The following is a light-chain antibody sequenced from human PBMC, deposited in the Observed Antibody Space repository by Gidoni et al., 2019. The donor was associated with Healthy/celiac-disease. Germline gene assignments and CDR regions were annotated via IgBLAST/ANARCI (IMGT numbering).Light chain of an antibody. CDR2: GAS. CDR3: QQYGSSPLT. V-gene: IGKV3-20*01. CDR1: QSVSSSY. J-gene: IGKJ4*01. Sequence: ESVLTQSPGTLSLSPGERATLSCRASQSVSSSYLAWYQQKPGQAPRLLIYGASSRATGIPDRFIGSGSGTDFTLTISRLEPDDFAVYYCQQYGSSPLTFGGGTKVEIK.